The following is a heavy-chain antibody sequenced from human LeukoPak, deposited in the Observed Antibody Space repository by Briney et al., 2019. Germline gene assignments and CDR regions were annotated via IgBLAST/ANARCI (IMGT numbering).Heavy chain of an antibody. D-gene: IGHD3-22*01. Sequence: SETLSLTCTVSGGSISSGGYYWSWIRQPPGKGLEWIGYIYHSGSTYYNPSLKSRVTISVDRSKNQFSLKLSSVTAADTAVYYCARGLAGDYWGQGTLVTVSS. V-gene: IGHV4-30-2*01. CDR3: ARGLAGDY. CDR2: IYHSGST. J-gene: IGHJ4*02. CDR1: GGSISSGGYY.